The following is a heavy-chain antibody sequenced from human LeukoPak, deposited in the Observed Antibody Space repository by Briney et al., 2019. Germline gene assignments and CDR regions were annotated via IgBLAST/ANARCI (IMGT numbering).Heavy chain of an antibody. J-gene: IGHJ4*02. CDR1: GYTFTGYY. CDR2: INPNSGGT. V-gene: IGHV1-2*02. D-gene: IGHD3-22*01. Sequence: ASVKVSCKASGYTFTGYYMHWVRQTPGQGLEWMGWINPNSGGTNYAQKFQGRVTMTRDTSISTAHMELSRLRSDDTAVYYCARDGLGSSGYFDYWGQGTLVTVSS. CDR3: ARDGLGSSGYFDY.